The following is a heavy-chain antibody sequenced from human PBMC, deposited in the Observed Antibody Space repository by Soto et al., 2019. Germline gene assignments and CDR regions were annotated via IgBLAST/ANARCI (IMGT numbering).Heavy chain of an antibody. V-gene: IGHV1-18*04. CDR2: ISVYNGNT. CDR1: GYTFTTYG. Sequence: ASVKVSCKASGYTFTTYGINWMRQAPGQGLEWMGWISVYNGNTNYAQKLQGRVTMTTDTSTSTAYMELRSLRSDDTAVYYCARDYYDSSGLYYFDYWGQGXLVTVSS. D-gene: IGHD3-22*01. J-gene: IGHJ4*02. CDR3: ARDYYDSSGLYYFDY.